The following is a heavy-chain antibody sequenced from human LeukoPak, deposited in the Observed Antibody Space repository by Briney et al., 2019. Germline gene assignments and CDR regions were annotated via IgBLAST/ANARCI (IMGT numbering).Heavy chain of an antibody. CDR2: IIPIFGTA. CDR1: GGTFSSYA. J-gene: IGHJ6*03. Sequence: SVKVSCKASGGTFSSYAISWVRQAPGQGLEWMGGIIPIFGTANYAQKFQGRVTITADGSTSTAYMELSSLRSEDTAVYYCAATQVLWFGEIPYYYYYYYMDVWGKGTTVTISS. D-gene: IGHD3-10*01. CDR3: AATQVLWFGEIPYYYYYYYMDV. V-gene: IGHV1-69*13.